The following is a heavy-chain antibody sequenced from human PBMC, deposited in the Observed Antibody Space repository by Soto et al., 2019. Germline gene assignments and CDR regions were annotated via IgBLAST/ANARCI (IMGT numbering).Heavy chain of an antibody. Sequence: QVQLVQSGAEXKXXXXXVXXSXKAXGGTFSSYTISWVRQAPGQGLEWMGGIIPIFGTANYAQKFQGRVTITADESTSTAYMELSSLRSEDTAVYYCARGNHRWLQLWYFDLWXRGTLVTVSS. V-gene: IGHV1-69*12. J-gene: IGHJ2*01. CDR3: ARGNHRWLQLWYFDL. CDR1: GGTFSSYT. D-gene: IGHD5-12*01. CDR2: IIPIFGTA.